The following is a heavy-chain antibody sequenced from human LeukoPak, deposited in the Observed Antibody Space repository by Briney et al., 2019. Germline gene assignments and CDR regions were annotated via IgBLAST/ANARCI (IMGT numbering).Heavy chain of an antibody. CDR1: GFTFSSYG. Sequence: GGSLRLSCAASGFTFSSYGIHWVRQAPGEGLEWVAVIWYDGSNKYYADSVKGRFTISRDNSKNTLYLQMNGLRAEDTAVYYCARDAAAAVAGMIDYWGQGTLVTVSS. J-gene: IGHJ4*02. V-gene: IGHV3-33*01. CDR2: IWYDGSNK. D-gene: IGHD6-19*01. CDR3: ARDAAAAVAGMIDY.